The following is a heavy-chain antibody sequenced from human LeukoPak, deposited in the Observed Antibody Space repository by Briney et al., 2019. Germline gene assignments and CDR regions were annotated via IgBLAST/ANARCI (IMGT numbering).Heavy chain of an antibody. CDR1: GYRFTSYW. Sequence: GESLKISCKGSGYRFTSYWIGWVRQMPGKGLEWMGIIYPGDSDTRYSPSFQGQVTISADKSISTAYLQWNSLKASDTAMYYCARGRSMAAEGDYMDVWGKGTTVTVSS. D-gene: IGHD6-6*01. V-gene: IGHV5-51*01. J-gene: IGHJ6*03. CDR2: IYPGDSDT. CDR3: ARGRSMAAEGDYMDV.